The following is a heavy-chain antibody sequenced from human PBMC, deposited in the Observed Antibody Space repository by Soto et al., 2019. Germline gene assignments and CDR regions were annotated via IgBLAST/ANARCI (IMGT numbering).Heavy chain of an antibody. Sequence: SETLSLTCAVSGGSISSGGYSWSWIRQPPGKGLEWIGYIYHSGSTYYNPSLKSRVTISVDRSKNQFSLKLSSVTAADTAVYYCARAGCSGGSCYSYDYWGQGTLVTVSS. CDR1: GGSISSGGYS. D-gene: IGHD2-15*01. CDR3: ARAGCSGGSCYSYDY. V-gene: IGHV4-30-2*01. J-gene: IGHJ4*02. CDR2: IYHSGST.